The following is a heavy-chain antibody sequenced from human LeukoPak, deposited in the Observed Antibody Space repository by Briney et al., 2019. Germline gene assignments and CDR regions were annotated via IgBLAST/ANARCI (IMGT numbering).Heavy chain of an antibody. CDR2: ISSDGIYQ. V-gene: IGHV3-30*09. J-gene: IGHJ5*02. CDR1: GFTFDKHA. D-gene: IGHD3-16*01. Sequence: GGSLRLSCAASGFTFDKHAMHWVRQAPGKGLEWLAAISSDGIYQYYADSVKGRFAISRDNSRLTVSLQMNSLKPADTAVYYYAQDPTNHDYINAGGGGFDPWGQGTLVTVSS. CDR3: AQDPTNHDYINAGGGGFDP.